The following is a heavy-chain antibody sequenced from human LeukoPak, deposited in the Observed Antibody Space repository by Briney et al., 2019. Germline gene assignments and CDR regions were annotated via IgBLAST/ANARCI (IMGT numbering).Heavy chain of an antibody. J-gene: IGHJ6*04. Sequence: PGRSLRLSCAASGFTFDDYAMHWVRQAPGKGLEWVSGISWNSGKVGYADSVKGGFTISRDNPKNSLYLQMNNLRADDTALYYCARAPHYYESGIYYQPRDVWGEGATVTVSS. D-gene: IGHD3-22*01. CDR2: ISWNSGKV. CDR3: ARAPHYYESGIYYQPRDV. V-gene: IGHV3-9*01. CDR1: GFTFDDYA.